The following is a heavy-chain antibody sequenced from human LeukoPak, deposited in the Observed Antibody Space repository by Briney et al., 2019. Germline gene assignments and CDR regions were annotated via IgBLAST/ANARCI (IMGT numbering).Heavy chain of an antibody. Sequence: GGSLRLSCAASGFTFSSYAMHWVRQAPGKGLEWVAVISYDGSNKYYADSVKGRFTISRDNSKNTLYLQMNSLRAEDTAVYYCARVWNDGFDYWGQGTLVTVSS. V-gene: IGHV3-30-3*01. D-gene: IGHD1-1*01. J-gene: IGHJ4*02. CDR1: GFTFSSYA. CDR3: ARVWNDGFDY. CDR2: ISYDGSNK.